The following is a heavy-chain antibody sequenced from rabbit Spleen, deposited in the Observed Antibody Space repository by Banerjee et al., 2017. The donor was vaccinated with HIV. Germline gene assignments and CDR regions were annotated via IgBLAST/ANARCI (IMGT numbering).Heavy chain of an antibody. CDR3: ARDAGTSFSTYGMDL. J-gene: IGHJ6*01. CDR2: IDIGSSGFT. V-gene: IGHV1S40*01. Sequence: QSLEESGGDLVKPGASLTLTCKASGLDFSGGSYDSYICWVRQAPGKGLEWIACIDIGSSGFTYFASWAKGRFTISKTSSTTVTLQMTSLTAADTATYFCARDAGTSFSTYGMDLWGPGTLVTVS. CDR1: GLDFSGGSY. D-gene: IGHD8-1*01.